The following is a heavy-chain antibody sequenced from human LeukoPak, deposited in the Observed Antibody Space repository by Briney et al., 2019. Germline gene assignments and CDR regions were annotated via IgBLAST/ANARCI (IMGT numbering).Heavy chain of an antibody. J-gene: IGHJ4*02. Sequence: SETLSLTCAVYGGSFSGYYWRGIRQPPAKGLKWMGEINHSGSTNYNPSLNSRVTISVDTSKNQFSLKLSSVPAADTAVYYCASLSLRFLEWLSDTADDYWGEGTLVTVSS. CDR3: ASLSLRFLEWLSDTADDY. V-gene: IGHV4-34*01. CDR2: INHSGST. CDR1: GGSFSGYY. D-gene: IGHD3-3*01.